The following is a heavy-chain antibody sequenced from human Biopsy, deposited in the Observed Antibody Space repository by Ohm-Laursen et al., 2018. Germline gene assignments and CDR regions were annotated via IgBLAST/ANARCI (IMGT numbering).Heavy chain of an antibody. CDR3: ASVVLGPTNDAFDL. CDR2: IYPGGST. D-gene: IGHD3-22*01. J-gene: IGHJ3*01. CDR1: GGSIISYY. V-gene: IGHV4-4*07. Sequence: SETLSLTCIVSGGSIISYYWNWIRQPAGKGLEWIGRIYPGGSTNYNPSLKSRVTMSVDTSKKQLSLRLRSVTAADTAMYYCASVVLGPTNDAFDLWGQGTMVVVSS.